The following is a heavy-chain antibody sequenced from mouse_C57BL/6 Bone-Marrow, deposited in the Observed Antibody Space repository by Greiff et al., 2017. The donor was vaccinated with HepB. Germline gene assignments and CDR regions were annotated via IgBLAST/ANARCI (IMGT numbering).Heavy chain of an antibody. CDR2: ISDGGSYT. Sequence: EVMLVESGGGLVKPGGSLKLSCAASGFTFSSYAMSWVRQTPEKRLEWVATISDGGSYTYYPDNVKGRFTISRDNAKNNLYLQMSHLKSEDTAMYYCARDSFITTVVEPLFDYWGQGTTLTVSS. V-gene: IGHV5-4*01. J-gene: IGHJ2*01. CDR1: GFTFSSYA. D-gene: IGHD1-1*01. CDR3: ARDSFITTVVEPLFDY.